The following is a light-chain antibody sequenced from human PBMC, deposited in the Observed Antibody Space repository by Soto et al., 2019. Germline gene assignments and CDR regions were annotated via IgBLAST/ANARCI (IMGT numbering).Light chain of an antibody. J-gene: IGKJ4*01. Sequence: DIQMTQSPSSVSASVGDRVTITCRASQGLSRWLAWYQQKPGKAPKLLIHDIFNLQSGVPSRFSGSGSGTDFSLNINSLQPEDFGTYYCQQGKSFPLTFGGGTKVEIK. CDR1: QGLSRW. CDR2: DIF. V-gene: IGKV1-12*01. CDR3: QQGKSFPLT.